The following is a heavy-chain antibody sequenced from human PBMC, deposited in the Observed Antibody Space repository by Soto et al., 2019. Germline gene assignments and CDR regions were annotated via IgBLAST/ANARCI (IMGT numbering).Heavy chain of an antibody. CDR2: INPSGGST. J-gene: IGHJ6*03. CDR1: GGTFSSYA. CDR3: ARDLGDTAMVTSLYYYYYYYMDV. Sequence: GASVKVSCKASGGTFSSYAISWVRQAPGQGLEWMGIINPSGGSTSYAQKFQGRVTMTRDTSTSTVYMELSSLRSEDTAVYYCARDLGDTAMVTSLYYYYYYYMDVWGRGTTVTVSS. V-gene: IGHV1-46*01. D-gene: IGHD5-18*01.